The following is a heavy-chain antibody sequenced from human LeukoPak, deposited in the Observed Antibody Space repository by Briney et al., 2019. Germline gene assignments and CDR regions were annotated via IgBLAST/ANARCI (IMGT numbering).Heavy chain of an antibody. CDR1: GYTFTSYY. V-gene: IGHV1-46*01. D-gene: IGHD1-26*01. Sequence: ASVKVSCKASGYTFTSYYMHWVRQAPGQGLEWMGIINPSGGSTSYAQKFQGRVTMTRDMSTSTVYMELSSLRPEDTAVYYCARDRKVGAVEWGQGTLVTVSS. CDR3: ARDRKVGAVE. CDR2: INPSGGST. J-gene: IGHJ4*02.